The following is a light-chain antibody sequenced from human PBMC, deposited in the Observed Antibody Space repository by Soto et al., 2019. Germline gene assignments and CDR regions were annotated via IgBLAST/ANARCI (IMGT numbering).Light chain of an antibody. V-gene: IGKV3-15*01. J-gene: IGKJ1*01. CDR1: QSVSNN. CDR2: GAS. CDR3: QQYDNWPPWT. Sequence: EIVMTQSPATMSLSPGERATLSCGASQSVSNNLAWYQQKPGQAPRLLIYGASTRATGIPARFSGSGSGTEFTLTISSLQSEDFAVYYCQQYDNWPPWTFGQGTRWIS.